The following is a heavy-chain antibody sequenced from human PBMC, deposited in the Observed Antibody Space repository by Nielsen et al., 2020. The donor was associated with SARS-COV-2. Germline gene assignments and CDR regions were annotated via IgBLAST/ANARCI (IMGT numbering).Heavy chain of an antibody. CDR3: ARDALDTVAREDYFDY. V-gene: IGHV3-33*01. J-gene: IGHJ4*02. D-gene: IGHD5-12*01. CDR2: IYYGGNRK. Sequence: GESLKISCAGSGFSFSSYGMHWVRQAPGKGLEWVAIIYYGGNRKDYADSVKGRFTISRDNSKNVVYLQMNSLTADDTAVYFCARDALDTVAREDYFDYWGQGTLVTVSS. CDR1: GFSFSSYG.